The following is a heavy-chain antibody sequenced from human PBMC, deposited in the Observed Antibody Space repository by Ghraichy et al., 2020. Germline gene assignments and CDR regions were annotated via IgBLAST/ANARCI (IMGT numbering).Heavy chain of an antibody. J-gene: IGHJ4*02. Sequence: GGSLRLSCAASGFTFSSYAMSWVRQAPGKGLEWVSAISGSGGSTYYADSVKGRFTISRDNSKNTLYLQMNSLRAEDTAVYYCAKDVWDCSGGSCYSAADYWGQGTLVTVSS. D-gene: IGHD2-15*01. CDR1: GFTFSSYA. V-gene: IGHV3-23*01. CDR3: AKDVWDCSGGSCYSAADY. CDR2: ISGSGGST.